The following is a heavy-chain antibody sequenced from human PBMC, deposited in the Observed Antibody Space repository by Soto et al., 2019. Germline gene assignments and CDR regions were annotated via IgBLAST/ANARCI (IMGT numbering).Heavy chain of an antibody. V-gene: IGHV4-39*07. D-gene: IGHD5-18*01. CDR1: GGSISSSSYY. J-gene: IGHJ4*02. CDR2: IYYSGST. Sequence: SETLSLTCTVSGGSISSSSYYWGWIRQPPGKGLEWIGSIYYSGSTYYNPSLKSRVTISVDTSKNQFSLKLSSVTAADTAVYYCARSRKDTAMVPFDYWGQGTLVTVSS. CDR3: ARSRKDTAMVPFDY.